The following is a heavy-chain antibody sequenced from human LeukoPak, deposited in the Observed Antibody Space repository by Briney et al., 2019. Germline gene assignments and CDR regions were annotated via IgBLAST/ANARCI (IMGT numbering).Heavy chain of an antibody. CDR2: IYSSGST. CDR1: GGSISSYY. CDR3: ARGENVLTGYYYFDY. V-gene: IGHV4-4*07. D-gene: IGHD3-9*01. Sequence: PSETLSLTCTVSGGSISSYYWSWIRQPAGKGLEWIARIYSSGSTNYNPSLKSRVTISVDTSKNQFSLKLSSVTAADTAVYFCARGENVLTGYYYFDYWGQGTLVTVSS. J-gene: IGHJ4*02.